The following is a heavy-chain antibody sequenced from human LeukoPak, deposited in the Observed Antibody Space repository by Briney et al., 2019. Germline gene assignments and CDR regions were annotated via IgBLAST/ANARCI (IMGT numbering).Heavy chain of an antibody. CDR2: ISGNGVGT. J-gene: IGHJ4*02. V-gene: IGHV3-23*01. CDR1: GFAFRSYG. CDR3: AKDLAWGLDY. Sequence: GGSLRLSCAASGFAFRSYGMSWVRQASGKGLERVSAISGNGVGTYYADSVKGRFTISRDNSKNTLYLQMNNLRAEDTAVYYCAKDLAWGLDYWGQGTPVTVSS. D-gene: IGHD7-27*01.